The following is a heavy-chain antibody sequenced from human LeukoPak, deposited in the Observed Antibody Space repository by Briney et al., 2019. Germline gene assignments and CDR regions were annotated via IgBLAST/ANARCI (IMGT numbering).Heavy chain of an antibody. J-gene: IGHJ4*02. Sequence: SETLSLTCAVYGGSFSGYYWSWIRQPPGKGLEWIGEINHSGSTNYNPSLKSRVTISVDTSKNQFSLKLSSVTAADTAVYYCARQVRTRFDYWGQGTLVTVSS. CDR2: INHSGST. CDR3: ARQVRTRFDY. CDR1: GGSFSGYY. D-gene: IGHD3/OR15-3a*01. V-gene: IGHV4-34*01.